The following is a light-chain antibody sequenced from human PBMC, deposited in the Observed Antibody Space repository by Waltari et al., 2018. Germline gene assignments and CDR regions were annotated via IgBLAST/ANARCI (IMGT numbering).Light chain of an antibody. CDR3: QHYKNLPLT. V-gene: IGKV3-15*01. CDR2: GAS. CDR1: ESVSSK. Sequence: EIVMTQSPATLSVSPGERATLSCRASESVSSKLAWYQQRAGQAPRLLIYGASTRATGIPARVSGSGSGTEFTLTISSLQSEDFAVYFCQHYKNLPLTFGGGTKVEIK. J-gene: IGKJ4*01.